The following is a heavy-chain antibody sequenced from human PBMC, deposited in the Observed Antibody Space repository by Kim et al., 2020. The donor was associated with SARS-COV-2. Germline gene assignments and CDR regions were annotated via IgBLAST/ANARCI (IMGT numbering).Heavy chain of an antibody. J-gene: IGHJ6*01. Sequence: SETLSLTCTVSGGSISSYYWSWIRQPPGKGLEWIGYIYYSGSTNYNPSLKSRVTISVDTSKNQFSLKLSSVTAADTAVYYCATLYSSSWYGPYYYGMDV. V-gene: IGHV4-59*13. CDR2: IYYSGST. CDR3: ATLYSSSWYGPYYYGMDV. D-gene: IGHD6-13*01. CDR1: GGSISSYY.